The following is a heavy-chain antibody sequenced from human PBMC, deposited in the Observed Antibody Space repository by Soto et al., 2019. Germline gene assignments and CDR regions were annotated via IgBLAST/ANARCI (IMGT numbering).Heavy chain of an antibody. CDR1: GFTVSSNY. V-gene: IGHV3-53*01. J-gene: IGHJ4*02. CDR3: ATMYYYGSGSSVLGFDY. Sequence: GGSLRLSCAASGFTVSSNYMSWVRQAPGKGLEWVSVIYRGGCTFFAAFVKGRFTIFRDNFKNPLYFSINSLRAEDTAVFFCATMYYYGSGSSVLGFDYWGQGTLVTVSS. CDR2: IYRGGCT. D-gene: IGHD3-10*01.